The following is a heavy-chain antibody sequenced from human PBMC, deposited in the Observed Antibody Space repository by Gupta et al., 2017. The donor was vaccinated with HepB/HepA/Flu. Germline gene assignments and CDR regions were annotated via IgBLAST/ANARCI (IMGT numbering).Heavy chain of an antibody. J-gene: IGHJ4*02. CDR2: TYYRSKWYN. V-gene: IGHV6-1*01. CDR1: GDRVSSNIAA. Sequence: QVQLQQSGPGLVKPSQTLSLPFAISGDRVSSNIAACNWIRQSPSRGLEWLGRTYYRSKWYNDYAVSVKSRITINPDTSKNQFSLQLNSVTPEDTAVYYCAREREGVHGTIAVADYWGQGTLVTVSS. CDR3: AREREGVHGTIAVADY. D-gene: IGHD6-19*01.